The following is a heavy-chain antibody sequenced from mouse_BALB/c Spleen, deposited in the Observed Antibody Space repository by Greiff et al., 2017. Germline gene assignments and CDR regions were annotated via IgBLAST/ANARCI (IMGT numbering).Heavy chain of an antibody. CDR3: ARVGVMKDY. Sequence: VQLQQSGPGLVKPSQSLSLTCSVTGYSITSGYYWNWIRQFPGNKLEWMGYISYDGSNNYNPSLKNRISITRDTSKNQFFLKLNSVTTEDTATYYCARVGVMKDYWGQGTSVTVSS. CDR1: GYSITSGYY. CDR2: ISYDGSN. V-gene: IGHV3-6*02. J-gene: IGHJ4*01. D-gene: IGHD2-2*01.